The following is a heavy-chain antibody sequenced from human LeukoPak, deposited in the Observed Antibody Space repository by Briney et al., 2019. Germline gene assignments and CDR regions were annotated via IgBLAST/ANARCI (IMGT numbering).Heavy chain of an antibody. J-gene: IGHJ5*02. V-gene: IGHV3-20*04. CDR1: GFTFDDYG. Sequence: GGSLRLSCAASGFTFDDYGMSWVRQAPGKVLEWVSGINWNGGSTGYADSVKGRFTISRDNAKNSLYLQMNSLRAEDTALYYCARDFAPQLPTTNNWFDPWGQGTLVTVSS. CDR3: ARDFAPQLPTTNNWFDP. CDR2: INWNGGST. D-gene: IGHD2-2*01.